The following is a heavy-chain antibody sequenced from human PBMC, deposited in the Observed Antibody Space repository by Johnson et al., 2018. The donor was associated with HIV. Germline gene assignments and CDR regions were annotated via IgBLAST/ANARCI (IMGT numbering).Heavy chain of an antibody. D-gene: IGHD3-16*01. CDR1: GFTFRSYG. CDR2: IRYDGSDK. Sequence: QVQLVESGGGVVQPGGSLRLSCAASGFTFRSYGMHWVRQAPGKGLEWVAFIRYDGSDKYYADSVKGRFTISRDNSKNILYLQMNSLRAEDTAVYYCAREGEVGRAFDIWGQGTMVTVSS. CDR3: AREGEVGRAFDI. V-gene: IGHV3-30*02. J-gene: IGHJ3*02.